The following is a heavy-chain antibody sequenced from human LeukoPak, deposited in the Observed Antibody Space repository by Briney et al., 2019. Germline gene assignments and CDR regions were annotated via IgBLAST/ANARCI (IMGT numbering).Heavy chain of an antibody. CDR3: AKDRHRTYYYGMDV. CDR1: GFTFSSYG. CDR2: ISYDGSNK. D-gene: IGHD1-1*01. J-gene: IGHJ6*02. V-gene: IGHV3-30*18. Sequence: GGSLRLSCAASGFTFSSYGMHWVRQAPGKGLEWVAVISYDGSNKYYADSVKGRFTISRDNSKNTLYLQMNSLRAEDTAAYYCAKDRHRTYYYGMDVWGQGTTVTVSS.